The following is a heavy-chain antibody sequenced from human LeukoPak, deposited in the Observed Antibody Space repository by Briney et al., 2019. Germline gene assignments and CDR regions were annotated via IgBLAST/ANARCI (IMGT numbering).Heavy chain of an antibody. CDR2: IYYSGST. V-gene: IGHV4-59*01. J-gene: IGHJ2*01. CDR1: GGSISSDY. D-gene: IGHD2/OR15-2a*01. CDR3: ARDNTYWYFNL. Sequence: PSETLSLTCTVSGGSISSDYWSWIRQPPGKGLEWIGYIYYSGSTNYNPSLKSRVTMSFDTSKNQFSLKLSSVTAADTAVYYCARDNTYWYFNLWGRGTLVTVSS.